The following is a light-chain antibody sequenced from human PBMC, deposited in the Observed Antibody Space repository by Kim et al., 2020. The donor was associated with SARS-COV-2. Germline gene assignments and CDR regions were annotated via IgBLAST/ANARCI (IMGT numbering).Light chain of an antibody. CDR1: QGISNY. J-gene: IGKJ1*01. CDR2: AAS. Sequence: ASVGDRVTITCRASQGISNYLAWYQQKPGKVPKVLIYAASTLQSGVPSRFSGSGSGTDFTLTISSLQTEDVATYYCQKYNSAPRTFGQGTKVDIK. CDR3: QKYNSAPRT. V-gene: IGKV1-27*01.